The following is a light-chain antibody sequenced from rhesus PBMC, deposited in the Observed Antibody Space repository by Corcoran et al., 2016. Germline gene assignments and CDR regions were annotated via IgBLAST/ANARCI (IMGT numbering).Light chain of an antibody. J-gene: IGKJ3*01. CDR1: QDISSY. CDR3: QQYNSDPLT. CDR2: YAS. V-gene: IGKV1-37*01. Sequence: DVQMTQSPSSLSASVGDRVTITCRASQDISSYLAWYQQKPGKAQEPLIYYASNLGTGVPSRFSGSGSWTEFTLTISSLQPEDFATYYCQQYNSDPLTFGPGTKLDIK.